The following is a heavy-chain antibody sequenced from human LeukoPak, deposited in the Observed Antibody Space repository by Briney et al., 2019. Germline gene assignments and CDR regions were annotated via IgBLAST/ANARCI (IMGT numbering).Heavy chain of an antibody. CDR1: GFTFSSYG. D-gene: IGHD6-19*01. V-gene: IGHV3-30*18. CDR3: AKDLTSSGWWTDY. J-gene: IGHJ4*02. CDR2: ISYDGSNK. Sequence: GRSLRLSCADSGFTFSSYGMHWVRQAPGKGLEWVAVISYDGSNKYYADSVKGRFTISRDNSKNTLYLQMNSLRAEDTAVYYCAKDLTSSGWWTDYWGQGTLVTVSS.